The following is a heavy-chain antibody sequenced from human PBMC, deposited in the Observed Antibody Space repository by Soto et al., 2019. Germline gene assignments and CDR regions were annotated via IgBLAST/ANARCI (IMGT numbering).Heavy chain of an antibody. CDR3: AKEGSDYDILTGSGYNGMDV. V-gene: IGHV3-30*18. D-gene: IGHD3-9*01. J-gene: IGHJ6*02. Sequence: QVQLVESGGGVGQPGRSLRLSCAASGFTFSSYGMHWVRQAPGTGLEWVAVTSYDGSSKYYADSVKGRFTISRDNSKNTVYLQMNSLSAEDTAVYHGAKEGSDYDILTGSGYNGMDVWGQGTTVTVSS. CDR2: TSYDGSSK. CDR1: GFTFSSYG.